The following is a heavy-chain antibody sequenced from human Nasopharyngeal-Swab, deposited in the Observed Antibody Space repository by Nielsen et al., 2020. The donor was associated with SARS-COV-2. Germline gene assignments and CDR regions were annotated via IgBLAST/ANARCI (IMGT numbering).Heavy chain of an antibody. J-gene: IGHJ3*02. CDR1: GFTFSSYS. Sequence: GESLKISCAASGFTFSSYSMNWVRQAPGKGLEWVSYISSSSSTIYYADSVKGRFTISRDNAKNSLYLQMNSLRVEDTAVYYCGRGGKLGALDIWGQGTMVTVSS. CDR3: GRGGKLGALDI. CDR2: ISSSSSTI. V-gene: IGHV3-48*01. D-gene: IGHD3-16*01.